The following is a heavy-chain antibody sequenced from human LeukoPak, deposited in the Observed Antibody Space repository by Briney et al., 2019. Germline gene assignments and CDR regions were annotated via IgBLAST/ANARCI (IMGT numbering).Heavy chain of an antibody. D-gene: IGHD5-24*01. CDR2: ISGSGGST. CDR3: AKAGDAWGYNSPLGGRFDY. J-gene: IGHJ4*02. Sequence: GGSLRLSCAASGFTFSSYAMSWVRRAPGKGLEWVSIISGSGGSTYNADTVKGRFTISRDNSKNTLYLQMNSLRAEDTAVYYCAKAGDAWGYNSPLGGRFDYWGQGTLVTVSS. V-gene: IGHV3-23*01. CDR1: GFTFSSYA.